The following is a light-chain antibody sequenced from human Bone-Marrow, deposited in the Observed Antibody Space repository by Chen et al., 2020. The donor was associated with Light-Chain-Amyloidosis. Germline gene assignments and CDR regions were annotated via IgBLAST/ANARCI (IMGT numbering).Light chain of an antibody. CDR2: ADI. CDR1: ALPKRY. J-gene: IGLJ3*02. CDR3: LSSDSSNRHRV. V-gene: IGLV3-10*01. Sequence: SYELTQPPSVSVSPGQTARITCSEDALPKRYAYWYQQKSGQAPVLVIYADIKRPSGIPERFSGCSSETMATLTISGAQVDAVADYYCLSSDSSNRHRVFGGGTKLTVL.